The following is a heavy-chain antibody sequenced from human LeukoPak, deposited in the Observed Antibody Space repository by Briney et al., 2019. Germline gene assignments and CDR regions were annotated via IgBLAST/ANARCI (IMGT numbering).Heavy chain of an antibody. Sequence: GGSLRLSCAASGFTFSSYAMHWVRQAPGKGLEWVAVISYDGSNKYYADSVKGRFTISRDNSKNTLYLQMNSLRAEDTAVYYCARGYDILTGYVGNYDYWDQGTLVTVSS. J-gene: IGHJ4*02. V-gene: IGHV3-30*04. CDR3: ARGYDILTGYVGNYDY. CDR2: ISYDGSNK. CDR1: GFTFSSYA. D-gene: IGHD3-9*01.